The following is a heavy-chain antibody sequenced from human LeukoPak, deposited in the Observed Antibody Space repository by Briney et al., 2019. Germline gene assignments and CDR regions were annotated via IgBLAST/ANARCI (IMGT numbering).Heavy chain of an antibody. Sequence: SETLSLTCTVSGGSITSRNYCWGWIRQSPGKGLEWIGNIYYSGSTYYNPSLKSRVTISVDTSKNQFSLKLSSVTAADTAVYYCARTTEGYCRGGSCYYYYYYMDVWGKGTTVTVSS. V-gene: IGHV4-39*07. J-gene: IGHJ6*03. D-gene: IGHD2-15*01. CDR1: GGSITSRNYC. CDR3: ARTTEGYCRGGSCYYYYYYMDV. CDR2: IYYSGST.